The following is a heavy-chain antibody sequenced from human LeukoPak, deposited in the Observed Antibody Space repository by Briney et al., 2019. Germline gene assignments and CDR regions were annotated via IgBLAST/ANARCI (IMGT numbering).Heavy chain of an antibody. CDR3: ARGRRQLVRKNWFDP. CDR1: GGSFSGYY. J-gene: IGHJ5*02. D-gene: IGHD6-6*01. Sequence: SETLSLTCAAYGGSFSGYYWSWIRQPPGKGLEWIGEINHSGSTNYNPSLKSRVTISVDTSKNQFSLKLSSVTAADTAVYYCARGRRQLVRKNWFDPWGQGTLVTVSS. V-gene: IGHV4-34*01. CDR2: INHSGST.